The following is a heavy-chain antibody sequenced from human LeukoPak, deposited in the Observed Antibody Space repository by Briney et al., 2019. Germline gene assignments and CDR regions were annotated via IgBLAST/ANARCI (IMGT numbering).Heavy chain of an antibody. CDR2: ISAYNGNT. CDR1: GYTFTSYG. V-gene: IGHV1-18*01. CDR3: ARGYCSSTSCYFYYYMDV. D-gene: IGHD2-2*01. J-gene: IGHJ6*03. Sequence: ASVKVSCKASGYTFTSYGISWVRQAPGQGLEWMGWISAYNGNTNYAQKRQGRVTMTTDTSTSTAYMELRSLRSDDTAVYYCARGYCSSTSCYFYYYMDVWGKGTTVTVSS.